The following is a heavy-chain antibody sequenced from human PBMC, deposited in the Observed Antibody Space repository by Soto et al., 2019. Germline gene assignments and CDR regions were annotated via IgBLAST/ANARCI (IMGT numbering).Heavy chain of an antibody. CDR3: ARKIAVAGNDAFDI. CDR1: GYTFTSYD. CDR2: MNPNSGNT. V-gene: IGHV1-8*01. Sequence: ASVKVSCKASGYTFTSYDINWVRQATGQGLEWMGWMNPNSGNTGYAQKFQGRVTMTRNTSISTAYIELSSLRSEDTAVYYCARKIAVAGNDAFDIWGQGAMVTVSS. D-gene: IGHD6-19*01. J-gene: IGHJ3*02.